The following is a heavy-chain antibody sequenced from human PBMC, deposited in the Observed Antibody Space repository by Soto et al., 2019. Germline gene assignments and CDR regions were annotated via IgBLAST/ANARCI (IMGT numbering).Heavy chain of an antibody. CDR3: SREVLTGYQFDY. D-gene: IGHD3-9*01. Sequence: ASETLSLTCAVYGGSFSGYYWSWIRQPPGKGLEWIGEINHRGSTKYNPSLKSRVTISGDTSKNQFSLNLSSVTAADTAVYYCSREVLTGYQFDYWGQGTLVTVSS. CDR1: GGSFSGYY. CDR2: INHRGST. J-gene: IGHJ4*02. V-gene: IGHV4-34*01.